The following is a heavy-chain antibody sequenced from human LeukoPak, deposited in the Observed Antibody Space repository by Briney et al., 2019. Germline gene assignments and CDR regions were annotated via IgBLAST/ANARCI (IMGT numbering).Heavy chain of an antibody. CDR3: ARRRSVRGVTTYYYYYMDV. CDR1: GGSISSSSYY. CDR2: IYYSGST. J-gene: IGHJ6*03. Sequence: SETLSLTCTVSGGSISSSSYYWGWIRQPPGKGLEWIGSIYYSGSTYYNPSLKSRVTISVDTSKNQFSLKLSSVTAADTAVYYRARRRSVRGVTTYYYYYMDVWGKGTTVTISS. V-gene: IGHV4-39*01. D-gene: IGHD3-10*01.